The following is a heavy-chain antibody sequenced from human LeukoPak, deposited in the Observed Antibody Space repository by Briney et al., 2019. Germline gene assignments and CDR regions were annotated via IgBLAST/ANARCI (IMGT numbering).Heavy chain of an antibody. V-gene: IGHV3-48*04. CDR3: AREAIVATSDY. J-gene: IGHJ4*02. D-gene: IGHD5-12*01. CDR2: ISSSSSTI. CDR1: GFTFSSHG. Sequence: PGESLRLSCVVSGFTFSSHGMTWVRQAPGKGLEWVSYISSSSSTIYYADSVKGRFTISRDNAKNSLYLQMNSLRAEDTAVYYCAREAIVATSDYWGQGTLVTVSS.